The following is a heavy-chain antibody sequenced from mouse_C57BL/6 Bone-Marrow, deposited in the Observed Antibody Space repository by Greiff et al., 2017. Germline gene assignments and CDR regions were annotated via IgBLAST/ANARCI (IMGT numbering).Heavy chain of an antibody. CDR3: AVLADWYFDV. Sequence: VQLQQSGPELVKPGASVKISCKASGYSFTGYYMHWVKQSSEKSLEWIGEINPSTGGTSYNQKFKGKATLTVDKSSSTAYMQLKSLTSEDSAVYYCAVLADWYFDVWGTGTTVTVSS. CDR1: GYSFTGYY. CDR2: INPSTGGT. V-gene: IGHV1-43*01. J-gene: IGHJ1*03. D-gene: IGHD1-1*01.